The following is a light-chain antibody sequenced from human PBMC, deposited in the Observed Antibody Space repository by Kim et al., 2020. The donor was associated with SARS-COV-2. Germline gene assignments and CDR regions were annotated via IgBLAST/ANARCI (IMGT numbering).Light chain of an antibody. J-gene: IGKJ4*01. CDR2: AAS. CDR3: QEYNSAPLT. V-gene: IGKV1-27*01. Sequence: DIQMTQSPSSLSASVGDRVTITCRASQGIRDYLAWYQQKPGKVPKVLIYAASTLQSGVPSRFSGSGSGTEFTLTISSLQPEDVATYYCQEYNSAPLTFGGGTKVDIK. CDR1: QGIRDY.